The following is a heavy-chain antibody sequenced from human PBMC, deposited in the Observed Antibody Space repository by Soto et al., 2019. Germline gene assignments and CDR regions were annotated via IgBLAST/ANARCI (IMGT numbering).Heavy chain of an antibody. D-gene: IGHD2-2*01. CDR1: GYTFTGYY. CDR3: ARDKGGIVVVPAAGGAFDS. CDR2: INPNSGGT. J-gene: IGHJ3*02. V-gene: IGHV1-2*04. Sequence: QVQLVQSGAEVKKPGASVKVSCKASGYTFTGYYMHWVRQAPGQGLEWMGWINPNSGGTNYAQKFQGWVTMTRDTAISTADMELSRLRSDDTAVYYCARDKGGIVVVPAAGGAFDSWGQGTMGTVSS.